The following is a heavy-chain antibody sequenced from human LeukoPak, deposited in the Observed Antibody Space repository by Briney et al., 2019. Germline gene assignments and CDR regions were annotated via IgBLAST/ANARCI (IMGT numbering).Heavy chain of an antibody. Sequence: SETLSLTCTVSGGSISSGSYYWTWIRQPPGKGLEWIGYIYHSGSTYYNPSLKSRVIISVDTSKNQFSLSLTSVTAADTAVYYCARRTPGYCSGGSCYGFQHWGQGTLVTVSS. CDR3: ARRTPGYCSGGSCYGFQH. D-gene: IGHD2-15*01. CDR1: GGSISSGSYY. CDR2: IYHSGST. V-gene: IGHV4-30-2*01. J-gene: IGHJ1*01.